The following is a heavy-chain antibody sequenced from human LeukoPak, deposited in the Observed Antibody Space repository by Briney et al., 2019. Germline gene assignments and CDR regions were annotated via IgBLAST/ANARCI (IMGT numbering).Heavy chain of an antibody. CDR1: GGSISSYY. CDR3: ARDDGGGGDAFDI. D-gene: IGHD2-15*01. CDR2: IYYSGST. V-gene: IGHV4-59*01. J-gene: IGHJ3*02. Sequence: PSETLSLTCTVSGGSISSYYWSWIRQPPGKGLEWIGYIYYSGSTSYNPSLKSRVTISVDTSKNQFSLKLSSVTAADTAVYYCARDDGGGGDAFDIWGQGTMVTVSS.